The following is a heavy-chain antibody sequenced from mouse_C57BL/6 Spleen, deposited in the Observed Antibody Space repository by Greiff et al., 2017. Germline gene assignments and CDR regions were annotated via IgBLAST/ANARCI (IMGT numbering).Heavy chain of an antibody. D-gene: IGHD1-1*01. CDR3: TTYYYGVFDY. J-gene: IGHJ2*01. Sequence: DVMLVESGEGLVKPGGSLKLSCAASGFTFSSYAMSWVRQTPEKRLEWVAYISSGGDYIYYADTVKGRFTISRDNARNTLYLQMSSLKSEDTAMYYCTTYYYGVFDYWGQGTTLTVSS. V-gene: IGHV5-9-1*02. CDR2: ISSGGDYI. CDR1: GFTFSSYA.